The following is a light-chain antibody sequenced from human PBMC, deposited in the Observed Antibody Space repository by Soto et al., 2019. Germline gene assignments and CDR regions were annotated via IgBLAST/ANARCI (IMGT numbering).Light chain of an antibody. CDR2: KAS. CDR1: QSINSW. V-gene: IGKV1-5*03. Sequence: DIQMTQSPSTLSASVGDRVTITCRASQSINSWLAWYQQKPGKAPKLLIYKASGLQSGVPSRFSGSGSGTEFTLTITSLQPDDFATYYCQQYYTYPWTFGQGTKM. J-gene: IGKJ1*01. CDR3: QQYYTYPWT.